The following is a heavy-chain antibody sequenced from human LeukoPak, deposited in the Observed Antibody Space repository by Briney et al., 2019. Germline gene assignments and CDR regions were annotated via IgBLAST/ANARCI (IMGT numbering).Heavy chain of an antibody. J-gene: IGHJ4*02. CDR3: ARGYTYGLNDF. Sequence: SETLSLTCTVSGVSISRTTDYWGWIRQPPGKGLEWIGTMYYSGSTYYNPSLKSRVTISLDMSKNQSSLKLSSVTAADTAVYFCARGYTYGLNDFWGQGTLVTVSS. CDR2: MYYSGST. CDR1: GVSISRTTDY. V-gene: IGHV4-39*07. D-gene: IGHD5-18*01.